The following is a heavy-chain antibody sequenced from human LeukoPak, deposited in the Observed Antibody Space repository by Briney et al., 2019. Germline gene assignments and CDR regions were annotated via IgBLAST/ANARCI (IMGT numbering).Heavy chain of an antibody. CDR3: ARNYDSSGYPLGEFDY. Sequence: ASVKVSCKASGYTFTSYYMHWVRQAPGQGLEWMGIINPSGGSTSYAQKFQGRVTMTRDMSTSTVYMELSSLRSEDTAVYYCARNYDSSGYPLGEFDYWGQGTLVTVSS. V-gene: IGHV1-46*01. CDR2: INPSGGST. J-gene: IGHJ4*02. D-gene: IGHD3-22*01. CDR1: GYTFTSYY.